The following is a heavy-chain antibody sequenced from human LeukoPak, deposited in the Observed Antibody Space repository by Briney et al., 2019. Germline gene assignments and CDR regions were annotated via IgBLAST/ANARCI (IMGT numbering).Heavy chain of an antibody. Sequence: GGSLRLSCAASGFTFSSYWMSWVRQAPGKGLEWVANIKQDGSEKYYVDSVKGRFTISRDNAKNSLYLQMNSLRAEDTAVYYCARESIAARVNYYYMDVWGKGTTVTVSS. CDR1: GFTFSSYW. D-gene: IGHD6-6*01. CDR2: IKQDGSEK. CDR3: ARESIAARVNYYYMDV. J-gene: IGHJ6*03. V-gene: IGHV3-7*01.